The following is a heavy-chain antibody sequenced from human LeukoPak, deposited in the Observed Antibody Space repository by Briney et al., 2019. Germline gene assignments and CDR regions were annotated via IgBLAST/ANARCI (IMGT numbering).Heavy chain of an antibody. J-gene: IGHJ4*02. V-gene: IGHV3-23*01. D-gene: IGHD6-13*01. Sequence: GGSLRLSCVVSGLTFSSYSMSWVRQAPGKGVDWVSGISASGGDTWYPDSVKGRFTISRDNSKNTLFLQMSSLRVEDTAMYYCAKDAAGPEYWGQGTLVTVSS. CDR1: GLTFSSYS. CDR2: ISASGGDT. CDR3: AKDAAGPEY.